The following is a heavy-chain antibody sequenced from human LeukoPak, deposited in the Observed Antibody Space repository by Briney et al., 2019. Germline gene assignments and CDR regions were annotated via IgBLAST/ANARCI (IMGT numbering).Heavy chain of an antibody. V-gene: IGHV4-34*01. CDR3: ARGPYYDFWSGYLDYYYYMDV. J-gene: IGHJ6*03. CDR2: INHSGST. Sequence: SETLSLTCAVYGGSFSGYYWSWIRQPPGKGLEWIGEINHSGSTNYNPSLKSRVTISVDTSKNQFSLKLSSVTAADTAVYYCARGPYYDFWSGYLDYYYYMDVWGKGTTVTVSS. D-gene: IGHD3-3*01. CDR1: GGSFSGYY.